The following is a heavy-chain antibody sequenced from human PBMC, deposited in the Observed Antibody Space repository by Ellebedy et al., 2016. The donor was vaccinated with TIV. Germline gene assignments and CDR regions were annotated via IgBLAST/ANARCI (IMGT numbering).Heavy chain of an antibody. J-gene: IGHJ4*02. CDR2: IYSSGGT. Sequence: MPSETLSLTCTVSGGSISSYYWSWIRQPAGKGLEWIGRIYSSGGTYYNPSLKSRVTMSVDTSKNQFSLKLSSVTAADTAVYYCARSGWTAAGYDYWGQGTLVTVSS. V-gene: IGHV4-4*07. CDR3: ARSGWTAAGYDY. D-gene: IGHD6-13*01. CDR1: GGSISSYY.